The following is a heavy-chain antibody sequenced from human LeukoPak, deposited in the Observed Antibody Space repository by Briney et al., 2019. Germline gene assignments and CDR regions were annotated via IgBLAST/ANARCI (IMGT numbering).Heavy chain of an antibody. CDR3: ARSEMAPEYYYYGMDV. CDR1: GYTFTGYY. J-gene: IGHJ6*02. Sequence: ASVKVSCKASGYTFTGYYMHWVRQAPGQGLEWMGWINPNSGGTNYAQKFQGWVTMTRDTSISTAYMELSRLRSDDTAVYYCARSEMAPEYYYYGMDVWGQGTTVTVSS. V-gene: IGHV1-2*04. D-gene: IGHD5-24*01. CDR2: INPNSGGT.